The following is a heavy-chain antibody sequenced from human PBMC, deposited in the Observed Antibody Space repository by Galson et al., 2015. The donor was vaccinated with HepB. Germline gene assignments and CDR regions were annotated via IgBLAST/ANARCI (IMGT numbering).Heavy chain of an antibody. J-gene: IGHJ1*01. V-gene: IGHV3-21*01. D-gene: IGHD6-19*01. CDR1: GFTFSSYS. CDR2: ISSSSSHI. CDR3: ARVRYSSGWYDGRPPFLEYFQH. Sequence: SLRLSCAASGFTFSSYSMNWVRQAPGKGLEWVSSISSSSSHIYYADSVKGRFTISRDNAKNSLYLQMNSLRAEDTAVYYCARVRYSSGWYDGRPPFLEYFQHWGQGTLVTVSS.